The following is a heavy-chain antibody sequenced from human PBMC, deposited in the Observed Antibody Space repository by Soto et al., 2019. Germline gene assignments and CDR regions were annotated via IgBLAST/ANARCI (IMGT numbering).Heavy chain of an antibody. J-gene: IGHJ6*02. D-gene: IGHD4-4*01. CDR2: ISYDGSNK. Sequence: PGGSLRLSCAASGFTFSSYGMHWVRQAPGKGLEWVAVISYDGSNKYYADSVKGRFTISRDNSKNTLYLQMNSLRAEDTAVYYCAKDLTVTTQAHTYGMDVWGQGTTVTV. CDR3: AKDLTVTTQAHTYGMDV. V-gene: IGHV3-30*18. CDR1: GFTFSSYG.